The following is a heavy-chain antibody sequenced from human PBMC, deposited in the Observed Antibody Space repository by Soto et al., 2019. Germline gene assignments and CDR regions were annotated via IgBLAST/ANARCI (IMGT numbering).Heavy chain of an antibody. Sequence: EVQLVESGGDFVQPGGSLRLSCVASGFSLNAYSMTWVRQVPGTGLEWLSYISGNSFTIKYADSVRGRFTVARDNAKNSMYLQMQSLRVEDTAVYYCVRVLVWFGAPFVSWGQGTPVTVSS. CDR2: ISGNSFTI. CDR3: VRVLVWFGAPFVS. V-gene: IGHV3-48*01. CDR1: GFSLNAYS. D-gene: IGHD3-10*01. J-gene: IGHJ4*02.